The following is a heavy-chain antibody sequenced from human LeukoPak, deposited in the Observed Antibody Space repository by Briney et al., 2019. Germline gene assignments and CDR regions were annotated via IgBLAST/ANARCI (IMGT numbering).Heavy chain of an antibody. Sequence: PGGSLRLSCAASGFTFSSYSMNWVRQAPGKGLEWVSYISSSSSTIYYADSVKGRFTISRDNAKNSLYLQMNSLRAEDTAVYYCARGGNYDFWSGYLGGDNWFDPWGQGTLVTVSS. CDR2: ISSSSSTI. V-gene: IGHV3-48*01. D-gene: IGHD3-3*01. CDR1: GFTFSSYS. CDR3: ARGGNYDFWSGYLGGDNWFDP. J-gene: IGHJ5*02.